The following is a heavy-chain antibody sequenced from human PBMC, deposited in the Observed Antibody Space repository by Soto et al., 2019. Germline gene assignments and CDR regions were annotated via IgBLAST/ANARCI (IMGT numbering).Heavy chain of an antibody. CDR3: ARSRSSVPSPRGIGYYGMDV. J-gene: IGHJ6*02. CDR1: GGSFSGYY. D-gene: IGHD2-2*03. V-gene: IGHV4-34*01. CDR2: INHSGIT. Sequence: QVQLQQWGAGLLKPSETLSLTCDVNGGSFSGYYWSWVRLPPGKGLEWIGEINHSGITYSNPSLKSRVTISVDGSRNQFSLNLTSVTAADTAVYFCARSRSSVPSPRGIGYYGMDVWGQGTTVTVSS.